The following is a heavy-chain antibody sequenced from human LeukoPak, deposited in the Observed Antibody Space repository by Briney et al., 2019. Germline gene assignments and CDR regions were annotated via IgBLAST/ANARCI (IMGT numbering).Heavy chain of an antibody. CDR3: AREGMAAAGTGDY. J-gene: IGHJ4*02. V-gene: IGHV4-59*06. CDR1: GRSISSYY. CDR2: IYYSGST. D-gene: IGHD6-13*01. Sequence: PSETLSLTCTVSGRSISSYYWNWIRQHPGKGLEWIGYIYYSGSTYYNPSLKSRVTISVDTSKNQFSLKLSSVTAADTAVYYCAREGMAAAGTGDYWGQGTLVTVSS.